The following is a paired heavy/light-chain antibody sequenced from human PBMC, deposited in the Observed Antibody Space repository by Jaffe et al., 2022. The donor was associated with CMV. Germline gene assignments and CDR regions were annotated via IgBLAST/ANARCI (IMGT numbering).Heavy chain of an antibody. V-gene: IGHV3-23*01. CDR3: AKEVYTSGYYSSGNEAFDI. CDR1: GFTFSNYA. Sequence: EVQLLESGGGLVQPGGSLRLSCAASGFTFSNYAMNWVRQAPGKGLEWVSGISGGGGNTYYADSVKGRFTISRDNSKNTLYLHLSSLRAEDTAVYYCAKEVYTSGYYSSGNEAFDIWGQGTLVTVSA. J-gene: IGHJ3*02. CDR2: ISGGGGNT. D-gene: IGHD6-19*01.
Light chain of an antibody. J-gene: IGLJ3*02. V-gene: IGLV1-51*02. Sequence: QSVLTQPPSVSAAPGQKVTISCSGSISNIGNNFVSWYQQLPGTAPKLLIYENNQRPSGIPDRFSGSKSGTSATLGITGLQTGDEADYYCGTWDSSLSAGVFGGGTKVTVL. CDR2: ENN. CDR1: ISNIGNNF. CDR3: GTWDSSLSAGV.